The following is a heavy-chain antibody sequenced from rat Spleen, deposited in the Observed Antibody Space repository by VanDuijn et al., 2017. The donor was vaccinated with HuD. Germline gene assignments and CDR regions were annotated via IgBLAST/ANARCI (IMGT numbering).Heavy chain of an antibody. Sequence: EVQLVESGGGLVQPGRSLKLSCAASGFTFSNYDMAWVRQAPTKGLEWVASISPSGGSTYYRDSVKGRFTVSRDNAKSTLNLQMDSLRSEDTATYYCARQDTSGYSNWFSYWGQGTLVTVS. CDR3: ARQDTSGYSNWFSY. J-gene: IGHJ3*01. D-gene: IGHD4-3*01. V-gene: IGHV5-25*01. CDR2: ISPSGGST. CDR1: GFTFSNYD.